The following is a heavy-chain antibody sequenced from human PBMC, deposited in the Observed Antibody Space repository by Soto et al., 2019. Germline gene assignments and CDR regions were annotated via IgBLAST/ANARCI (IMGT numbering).Heavy chain of an antibody. Sequence: QVQLVESGGGVVQPGRSLRLSCAASGFTFSSYGMHWVRQAPGNGLEWVAVISYDGSNKYYADSVKGRFTISRDNSKNPLYLQMNSLRAEDTAVYYCAKDPASGGGGDYWGQGTLVTVSS. J-gene: IGHJ4*02. D-gene: IGHD3-16*01. V-gene: IGHV3-30*18. CDR3: AKDPASGGGGDY. CDR1: GFTFSSYG. CDR2: ISYDGSNK.